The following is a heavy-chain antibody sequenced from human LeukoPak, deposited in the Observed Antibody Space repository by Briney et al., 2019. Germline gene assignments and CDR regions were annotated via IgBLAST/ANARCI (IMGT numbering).Heavy chain of an antibody. Sequence: PGGSLRLSCAASGFTFSSYTMSWVRQAPGKGLEWVSGIRDSGDTTYYADSVEGRFTISRDNSKNTLYLQMNSLRAEDTAVYYCAKDKRYYYDSSGYPFDYWGQGTLVTVSS. D-gene: IGHD3-22*01. CDR1: GFTFSSYT. V-gene: IGHV3-23*01. CDR3: AKDKRYYYDSSGYPFDY. CDR2: IRDSGDTT. J-gene: IGHJ4*02.